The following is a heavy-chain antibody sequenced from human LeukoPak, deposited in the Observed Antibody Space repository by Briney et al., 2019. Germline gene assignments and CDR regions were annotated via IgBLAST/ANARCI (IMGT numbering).Heavy chain of an antibody. CDR2: IIPIFGTA. V-gene: IGHV1-69*13. Sequence: SVKVSCTASGGTFSSYAISWVRQAPGQGLEWMGGIIPIFGTANYAQKFQGRVTITADESTSTAYMELSSLRSEDTAVYYCARMRIAVAGTSYWFDPWGQGTLVTVSS. J-gene: IGHJ5*02. D-gene: IGHD6-19*01. CDR3: ARMRIAVAGTSYWFDP. CDR1: GGTFSSYA.